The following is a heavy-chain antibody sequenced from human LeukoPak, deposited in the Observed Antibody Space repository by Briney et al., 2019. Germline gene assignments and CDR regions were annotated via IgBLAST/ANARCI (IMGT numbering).Heavy chain of an antibody. CDR2: IYYSGST. Sequence: SETLSLTCTVSGGSISSYYWSWIRQPPGKGLEWIGYIYYSGSTNYNPSLKSRVTISVDTSKNQFSLKLSSVTAADTAVYYCARDKSDYRGPGYFDYWGQGTLVTVSS. CDR3: ARDKSDYRGPGYFDY. J-gene: IGHJ4*02. V-gene: IGHV4-59*01. CDR1: GGSISSYY. D-gene: IGHD4-11*01.